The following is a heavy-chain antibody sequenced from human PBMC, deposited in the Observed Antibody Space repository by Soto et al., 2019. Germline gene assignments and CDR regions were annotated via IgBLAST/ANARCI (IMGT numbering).Heavy chain of an antibody. CDR3: AREFSNSPEAFDS. CDR2: IYYTGST. V-gene: IGHV4-61*01. CDR1: GGSVNSDNFY. Sequence: PSETLSLTGTVSGGSVNSDNFYWSWIRQPPGRGLEWIGYIYYTGSTNYNPSLKSRVTISIDTSRNQFSLKLSSVTAADTAVYYCAREFSNSPEAFDSWGQGSLVTVSS. J-gene: IGHJ4*02. D-gene: IGHD6-6*01.